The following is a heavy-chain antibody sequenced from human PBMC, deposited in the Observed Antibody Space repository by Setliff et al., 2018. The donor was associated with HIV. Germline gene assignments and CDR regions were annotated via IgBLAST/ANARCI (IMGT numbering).Heavy chain of an antibody. D-gene: IGHD6-19*01. CDR3: ARHTGYSSGWWYFDY. CDR1: GFSLSTSGMC. CDR2: IDWDDDK. V-gene: IGHV2-70*11. J-gene: IGHJ4*02. Sequence: TLTLTCTFSGFSLSTSGMCVSWIRQPPGKALEWLARIDWDDDKYYSTSLKTRLSISKDTSKNQVVLTLTNMDPVDTATYYCARHTGYSSGWWYFDYWGQGALVTVSS.